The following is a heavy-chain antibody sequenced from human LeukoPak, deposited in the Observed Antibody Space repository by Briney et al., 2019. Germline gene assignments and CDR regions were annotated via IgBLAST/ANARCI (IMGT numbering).Heavy chain of an antibody. D-gene: IGHD6-13*01. Sequence: GGSLRLACSASGFTFSTYAMHWVRQAPGKGLEYVSGITSNGDSTYYADSVKGRFTISRDNSKNTLYLQMSSLRVEDTAVYYCVKGRSSWYADALDIWGQGTMVTVSS. CDR1: GFTFSTYA. CDR3: VKGRSSWYADALDI. J-gene: IGHJ3*02. V-gene: IGHV3-64D*06. CDR2: ITSNGDST.